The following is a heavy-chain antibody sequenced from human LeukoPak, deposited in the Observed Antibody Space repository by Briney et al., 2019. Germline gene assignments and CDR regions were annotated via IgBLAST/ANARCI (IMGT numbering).Heavy chain of an antibody. CDR3: VRAQGAKIYGYGF. V-gene: IGHV3-48*01. CDR1: GFSFSTWN. Sequence: GGSLRLSCVTSGFSFSTWNMNWVRQAPGKGPEWISYINTKSDTTYYADSVRGRFTISRDNAKNSLYLQVSSLRVEDTAVYYCVRAQGAKIYGYGFRGQGALVTVSS. D-gene: IGHD5-18*01. J-gene: IGHJ4*02. CDR2: INTKSDTT.